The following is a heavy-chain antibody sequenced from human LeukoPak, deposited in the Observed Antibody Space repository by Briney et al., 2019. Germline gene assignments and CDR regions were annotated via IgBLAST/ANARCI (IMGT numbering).Heavy chain of an antibody. J-gene: IGHJ4*02. V-gene: IGHV3-23*01. CDR2: ISGSGGST. D-gene: IGHD1-26*01. CDR1: RFTFSSYA. CDR3: AKGPLVGAFDY. Sequence: PGGSLRLSCAASRFTFSSYAMSWVRPAPGKGLEWVSAISGSGGSTYYADSVEGGFTISRDNSKNTLSLQMNSLRAEDTVVYYCAKGPLVGAFDYWGQGTLVTVSS.